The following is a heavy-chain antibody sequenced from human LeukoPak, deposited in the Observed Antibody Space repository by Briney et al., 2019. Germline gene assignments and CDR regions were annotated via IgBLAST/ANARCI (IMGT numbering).Heavy chain of an antibody. CDR3: ARVVTWFDP. CDR2: ISYDGSNK. CDR1: GFTFSSYG. V-gene: IGHV3-30*03. J-gene: IGHJ5*02. Sequence: PGRSLRLSCAASGFTFSSYGMHWVRQAPGKGLEWVAVISYDGSNKYYADSVRGRFTISRDNSKNTLYLQMNSLRAEDTAVYYCARVVTWFDPWGQGSLVTVSS.